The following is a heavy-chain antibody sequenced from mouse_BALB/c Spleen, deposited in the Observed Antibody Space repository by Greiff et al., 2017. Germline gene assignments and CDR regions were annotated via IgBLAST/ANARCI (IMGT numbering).Heavy chain of an antibody. CDR2: IDPANGNT. J-gene: IGHJ4*01. CDR1: GFNIKDTY. CDR3: AYGYDYAMDY. D-gene: IGHD2-2*01. V-gene: IGHV14-3*02. Sequence: VQLKQSGAELVKPGASVKLSCTASGFNIKDTYMHWVKQRPEQGLEWIGRIDPANGNTKYDPKFQGKATITADTSSNTAYLQLSSLTSEDTAVYYCAYGYDYAMDYWGQGTSVTVSS.